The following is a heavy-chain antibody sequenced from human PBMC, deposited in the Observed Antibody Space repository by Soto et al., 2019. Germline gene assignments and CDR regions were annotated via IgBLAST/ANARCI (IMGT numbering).Heavy chain of an antibody. J-gene: IGHJ3*02. CDR2: FDPEDGET. Sequence: ASVKVSCKVSGYTLTELSMHWVRQAPGKGLEWMGGFDPEDGETIYAQKFQGRVTMTEDTSTDTAYMELSSLRSEDTAVYYCATDRRIAAAGLDAFDIWGQGTMVTVAS. CDR1: GYTLTELS. V-gene: IGHV1-24*01. CDR3: ATDRRIAAAGLDAFDI. D-gene: IGHD6-13*01.